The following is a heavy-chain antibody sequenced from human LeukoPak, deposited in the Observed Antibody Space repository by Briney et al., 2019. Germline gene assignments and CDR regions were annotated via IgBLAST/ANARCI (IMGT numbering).Heavy chain of an antibody. CDR2: IYYTGST. J-gene: IGHJ4*02. V-gene: IGHV4-59*01. Sequence: SETLSLTCTVSGGPNNSYYWSWIRQPPGKGLEWIGYIYYTGSTNYNPSLKSRVTISVDTSKKHVSLKLTSVTAADTAVYYCATSVYCKYYIDSWGQGTLVTVSS. D-gene: IGHD2/OR15-2a*01. CDR1: GGPNNSYY. CDR3: ATSVYCKYYIDS.